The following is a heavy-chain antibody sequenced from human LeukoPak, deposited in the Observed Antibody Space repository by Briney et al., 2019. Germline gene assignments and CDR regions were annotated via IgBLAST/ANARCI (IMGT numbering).Heavy chain of an antibody. V-gene: IGHV4-4*02. J-gene: IGHJ4*02. CDR2: IYHSGST. Sequence: PSETLSLTCAVSGGSISSSSGNCWTWVRQPPGKGLEWIGEIYHSGSTNYNPSLKSRVTMLLDKSKNQFSLKLSSVTAADAAVYYCARNGGNSDFDYWGQGTLVTVSS. D-gene: IGHD4-23*01. CDR3: ARNGGNSDFDY. CDR1: GGSISSSSGNC.